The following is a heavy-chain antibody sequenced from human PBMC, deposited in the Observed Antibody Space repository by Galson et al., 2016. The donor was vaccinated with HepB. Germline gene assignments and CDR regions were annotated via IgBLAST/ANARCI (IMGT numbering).Heavy chain of an antibody. D-gene: IGHD1-7*01. CDR1: GFTVSSNY. Sequence: SLRLSCAASGFTVSSNYMSWVRQAPGKGLEWVSVIYSGGSTYYADSVKGRFTISRDNSKNTLYLQMNSLRAEDTAVYYCARDRNWNSVPRAPDRYGVKDVWGKGTTVTVSS. CDR2: IYSGGST. CDR3: ARDRNWNSVPRAPDRYGVKDV. V-gene: IGHV3-53*01. J-gene: IGHJ6*04.